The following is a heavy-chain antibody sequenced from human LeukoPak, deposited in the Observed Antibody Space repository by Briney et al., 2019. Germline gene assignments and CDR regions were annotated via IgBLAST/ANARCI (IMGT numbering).Heavy chain of an antibody. V-gene: IGHV3-23*01. D-gene: IGHD5-24*01. CDR1: GFTFSSYG. J-gene: IGHJ3*02. Sequence: GGSLRLSCAASGFTFSSYGMTWVRQAPGKGLEWVSIISGGGDDTYYADSVKGRFTISRDNSKNTVYLQMNSLRAEDTAVYYCAKDIVEMATILVLQGAFDIWGQGTMVTVSS. CDR3: AKDIVEMATILVLQGAFDI. CDR2: ISGGGDDT.